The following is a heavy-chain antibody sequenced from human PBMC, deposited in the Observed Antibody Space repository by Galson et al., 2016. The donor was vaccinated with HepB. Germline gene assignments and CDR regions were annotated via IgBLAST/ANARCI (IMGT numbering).Heavy chain of an antibody. CDR3: ARDVNYDFWN. CDR1: GFTFSSYS. V-gene: IGHV3-30*04. J-gene: IGHJ4*02. CDR2: ISYDGKIK. D-gene: IGHD3-3*01. Sequence: SLRLSCAASGFTFSSYSMHWVRQAPGKGLEWVALISYDGKIKYYVDSVKGRFTISRDNSKDMLHLQMSSLRVEDTAVYYCARDVNYDFWNWGQGNLVTVSS.